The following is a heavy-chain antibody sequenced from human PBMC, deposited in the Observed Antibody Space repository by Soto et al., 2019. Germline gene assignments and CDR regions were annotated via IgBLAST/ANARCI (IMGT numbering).Heavy chain of an antibody. CDR2: ISGVVGST. CDR1: GFTFNSQA. D-gene: IGHD5-18*01. CDR3: ATEERPGYRFGGALHY. Sequence: EVQLLESGGGFVQPGGSLTLSCVVSGFTFNSQAMSWVRQAPGKGLEWVSGISGVVGSTFYADSVKGRFTVSRDNSKNTLYLQMKSLVDDETAMYYCATEERPGYRFGGALHYWGQGALVTVSS. J-gene: IGHJ4*02. V-gene: IGHV3-23*01.